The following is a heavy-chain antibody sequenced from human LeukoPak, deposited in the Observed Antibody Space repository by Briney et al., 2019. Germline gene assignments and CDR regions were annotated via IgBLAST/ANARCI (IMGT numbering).Heavy chain of an antibody. CDR2: INPNSGGT. CDR3: ARGGGGLAY. CDR1: GYTFTGYY. J-gene: IGHJ4*02. D-gene: IGHD2-15*01. V-gene: IGHV1-2*02. Sequence: ASVKVSCKASGYTFTGYYMHWVRQAPGQGLEWMGWINPNSGGTNYQGRVTMTRDTSISTAYMELTSLTSDDTAVYFCARGGGGLAYWGPGTLVTVSS.